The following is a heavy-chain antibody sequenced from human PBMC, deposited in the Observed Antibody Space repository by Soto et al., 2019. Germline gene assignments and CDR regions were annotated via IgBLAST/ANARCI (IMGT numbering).Heavy chain of an antibody. CDR1: GYSISSGYY. J-gene: IGHJ4*02. Sequence: SETLSLTCAVSGYSISSGYYWGWIRQPPGKGLEWIGTIYHSGTTYSNPSLKSRVTISVDTSKNQFSLKLSSVTAADTAVYYCARGLYYYESSGYSPDYWGLGTLINVSS. CDR3: ARGLYYYESSGYSPDY. V-gene: IGHV4-38-2*01. D-gene: IGHD3-22*01. CDR2: IYHSGTT.